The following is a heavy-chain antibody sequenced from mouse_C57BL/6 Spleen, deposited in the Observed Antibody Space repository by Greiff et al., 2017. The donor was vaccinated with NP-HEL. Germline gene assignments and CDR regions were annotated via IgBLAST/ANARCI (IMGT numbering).Heavy chain of an antibody. CDR1: GYTFTDYE. Sequence: VKLMESGAELVRPGASVTLSCKASGYTFTDYEMHWVKQTPVHGLEWIGAIDPETGGTAYNQKFKGKAILTADKSSSTAYMELRSLTSEDSAVYYCTREGLTTVVPYYFDYWGQGTTLTVSS. CDR3: TREGLTTVVPYYFDY. CDR2: IDPETGGT. J-gene: IGHJ2*01. D-gene: IGHD1-1*01. V-gene: IGHV1-15*01.